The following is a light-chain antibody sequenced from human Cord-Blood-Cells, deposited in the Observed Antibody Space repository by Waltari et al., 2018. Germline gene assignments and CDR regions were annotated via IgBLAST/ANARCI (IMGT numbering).Light chain of an antibody. V-gene: IGLV2-11*01. CDR3: CSYAGSVV. Sequence: QSALTQPRSVSGSPGQSVTISCTGTSSDVGGYNSVSWYQQRPGKAPKLMIYDVSKRPSGVPDRFSGSKSGNTASLTISGLQAEDEADYYCCSYAGSVVFGGGTKLTVL. CDR2: DVS. CDR1: SSDVGGYNS. J-gene: IGLJ2*01.